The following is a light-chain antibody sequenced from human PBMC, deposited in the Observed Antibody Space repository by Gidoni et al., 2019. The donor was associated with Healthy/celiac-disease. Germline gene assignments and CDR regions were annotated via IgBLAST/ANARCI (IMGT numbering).Light chain of an antibody. V-gene: IGKV1-17*01. CDR1: QGMRND. Sequence: IQRNESPASLSASVGDRVTITCRESQGMRNDLDWYQQKPGKAPKRLIYAASSLQSGVPSRLSGSGSGTEFSLPNSSLQPEDFATYYCLQHTRYPVTFGQGTKVEIK. CDR3: LQHTRYPVT. J-gene: IGKJ1*01. CDR2: AAS.